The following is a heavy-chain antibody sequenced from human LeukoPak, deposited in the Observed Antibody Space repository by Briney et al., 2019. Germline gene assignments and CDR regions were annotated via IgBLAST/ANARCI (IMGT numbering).Heavy chain of an antibody. CDR3: TSTVGDYPNALDY. D-gene: IGHD4-17*01. J-gene: IGHJ4*02. V-gene: IGHV3-49*03. CDR1: GFTFGDYA. CDR2: IRSKAYGGTT. Sequence: GGSLRLSCTASGFTFGDYAMSWFRQAPGKGLEWVGFIRSKAYGGTTEYAASVKGRFTISRDDSKSIAYLQMNSLKTEDTAVYYCTSTVGDYPNALDYWGQGTLVTVSS.